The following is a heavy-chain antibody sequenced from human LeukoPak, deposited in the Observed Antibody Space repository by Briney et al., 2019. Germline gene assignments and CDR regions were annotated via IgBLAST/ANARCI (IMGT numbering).Heavy chain of an antibody. CDR1: GYTFASYA. J-gene: IGHJ4*02. D-gene: IGHD6-19*01. CDR2: INTNTGNP. V-gene: IGHV7-4-1*02. CDR3: ATYYSSGWYQ. Sequence: ASVKVPCKASGYTFASYAMNWVRQAPGQGLEWMGWINTNTGNPTYAQGFTGRFVFSLDTSVSTAYLQISSLKAEDTAVYYCATYYSSGWYQWGQGTLVTVSS.